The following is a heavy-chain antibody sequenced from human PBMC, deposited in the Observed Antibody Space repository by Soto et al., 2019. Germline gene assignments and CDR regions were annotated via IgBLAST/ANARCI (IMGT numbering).Heavy chain of an antibody. J-gene: IGHJ5*02. CDR1: GGTFSSYA. CDR3: ARDYYDSSGSLRGFDP. Sequence: QVQLVQSGAEVKKPGSSVKVSCKASGGTFSSYAISWVRQAPGQGLEWMGGIIHIFGTANYAQKFQGRVTITADDSTSTAYMELSSLRSEETAVYYCARDYYDSSGSLRGFDPWGQGTLVTVSS. D-gene: IGHD3-22*01. V-gene: IGHV1-69*01. CDR2: IIHIFGTA.